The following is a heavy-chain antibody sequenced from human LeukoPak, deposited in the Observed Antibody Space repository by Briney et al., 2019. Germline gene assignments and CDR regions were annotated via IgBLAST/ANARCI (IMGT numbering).Heavy chain of an antibody. CDR3: AGRRVLDASFDY. CDR1: GFTVSNNY. J-gene: IGHJ4*02. CDR2: IYSGDNT. Sequence: GGSQRLSCAASGFTVSNNYMSWVRQAPGKGLEWVSVIYSGDNTYYVESVKGRFTISRDNSKNTLFLQMNRLRAEDTAVYYCAGRRVLDASFDYWGQGTLVTVSS. V-gene: IGHV3-66*02. D-gene: IGHD3-16*01.